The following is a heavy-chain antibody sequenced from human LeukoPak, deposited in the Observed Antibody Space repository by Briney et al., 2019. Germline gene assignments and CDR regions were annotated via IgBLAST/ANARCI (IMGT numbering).Heavy chain of an antibody. J-gene: IGHJ3*02. CDR2: IIGTGSTK. CDR3: AREFLDAFDI. V-gene: IGHV3-48*03. Sequence: GGSLRLSCAASGITLSSHEMNWVRQAPGKGLEWVSYIIGTGSTKYYADSVKGRFTISRDNAKNSVYLQMNSLRAEDTAVYYCAREFLDAFDIWGQGTMVTVSS. CDR1: GITLSSHE.